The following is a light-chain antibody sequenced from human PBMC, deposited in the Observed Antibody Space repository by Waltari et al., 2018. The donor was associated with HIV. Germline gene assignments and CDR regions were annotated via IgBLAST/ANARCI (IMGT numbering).Light chain of an antibody. Sequence: QSVLTQPPSASGTPGQRVTIPCSGSRSNIGSNYVYWYQQLPGTAPKLLIYRNNQRPSGVPDRFSGSKSGTSASLAISGLRSEDETNYYCAAWDDSLSGLVFGGGTKLTVL. CDR1: RSNIGSNY. CDR3: AAWDDSLSGLV. J-gene: IGLJ3*02. CDR2: RNN. V-gene: IGLV1-47*01.